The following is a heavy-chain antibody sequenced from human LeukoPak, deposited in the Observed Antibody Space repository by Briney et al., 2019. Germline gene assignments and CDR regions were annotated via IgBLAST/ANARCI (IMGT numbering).Heavy chain of an antibody. V-gene: IGHV3-21*01. CDR1: GFTFTSYT. CDR3: ARDDPRKNWYFDR. J-gene: IGHJ2*01. Sequence: PGGSLRLSCAASGFTFTSYTMNWVCQAPGKGLEWVSSIGSSGDYINYADSLKGRFTISRDNAKNSLYLQMNSLRAEDTAVYYCARDDPRKNWYFDRWGRGTLVTVSS. CDR2: IGSSGDYI.